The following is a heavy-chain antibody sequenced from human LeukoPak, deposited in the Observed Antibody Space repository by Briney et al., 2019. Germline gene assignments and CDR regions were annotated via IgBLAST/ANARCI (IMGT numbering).Heavy chain of an antibody. CDR1: GGSISSGGYS. D-gene: IGHD3-10*01. V-gene: IGHV4-30-4*07. J-gene: IGHJ4*02. CDR2: IYYSGST. Sequence: SETLSLTCAVSGGSISSGGYSWSWIRQPPGKGLEWIGYIYYSGSTYYNPSLKSRLTISVDTSKNQFSLKLSSVTAADTAVYYCARDWALMVRGIDYWGQGTLVTVSS. CDR3: ARDWALMVRGIDY.